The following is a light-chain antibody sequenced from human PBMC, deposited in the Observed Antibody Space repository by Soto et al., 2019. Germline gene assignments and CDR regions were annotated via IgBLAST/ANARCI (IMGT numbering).Light chain of an antibody. CDR3: QQCRDVPLT. Sequence: IQMSQSPSSLSASVEDRVTITCQASQDFVSCLNWYEQKAGRAPKFLMQDASKWETGVPSRFSGSGSGKYFSFPITSLQLEDVATYYCQQCRDVPLTFGGGTKVDIK. CDR1: QDFVSC. J-gene: IGKJ4*01. CDR2: DAS. V-gene: IGKV1-33*01.